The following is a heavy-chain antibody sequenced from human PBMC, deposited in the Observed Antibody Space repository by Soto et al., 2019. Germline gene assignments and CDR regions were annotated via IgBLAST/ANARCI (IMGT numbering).Heavy chain of an antibody. J-gene: IGHJ6*02. CDR2: IYYSGST. CDR3: ARHAGSLVRGVVINYYGMDV. Sequence: SETLSLTCTVSGGSIRSINKYWGWIRKPPGKGLEWIVSIYYSGSTYYNPSLESRVSISVDTSKNRFSLKLTSVTAADTAVYYCARHAGSLVRGVVINYYGMDVWGQGTTVT. V-gene: IGHV4-39*01. CDR1: GGSIRSINKY. D-gene: IGHD3-10*01.